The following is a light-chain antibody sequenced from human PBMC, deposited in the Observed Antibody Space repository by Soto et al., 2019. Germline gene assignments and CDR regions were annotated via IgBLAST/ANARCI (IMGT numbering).Light chain of an antibody. CDR1: QSIVTY. CDR3: QQSYSNPPWP. V-gene: IGKV1-39*01. CDR2: AAS. J-gene: IGKJ1*01. Sequence: IQMTQSPSSLSASVGDRVTITCRASQSIVTYLNWYLQKPGKAPKLLIYAASNLQSGVPSRFSGSGSGTDFTLTISSLQPEDFATYFCQQSYSNPPWPLRQGTTVDIX.